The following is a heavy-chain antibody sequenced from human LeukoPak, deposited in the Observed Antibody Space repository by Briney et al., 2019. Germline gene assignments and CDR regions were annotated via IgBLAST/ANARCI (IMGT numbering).Heavy chain of an antibody. D-gene: IGHD3-9*01. CDR3: ATGRSIRYFDY. CDR2: IYTSGST. J-gene: IGHJ4*02. Sequence: SETLSLTCTVSGGSISSYYWSWIRQPAGKRLEWIGRIYTSGSTNYNPSLKSRVTMSVDTSKGQFSLKLSSATAADTAVYYCATGRSIRYFDYWGQGTLLTVSS. CDR1: GGSISSYY. V-gene: IGHV4-4*07.